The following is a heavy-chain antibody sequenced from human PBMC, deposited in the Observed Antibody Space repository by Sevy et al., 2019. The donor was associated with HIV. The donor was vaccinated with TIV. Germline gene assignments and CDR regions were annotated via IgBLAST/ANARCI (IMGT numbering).Heavy chain of an antibody. CDR1: GFTFSSYA. CDR3: ARDSNIAFDI. CDR2: ISYDGSNK. D-gene: IGHD5-12*01. J-gene: IGHJ3*02. Sequence: GGSLRLSCAASGFTFSSYAMHWVRQAPGKGLEWVAVISYDGSNKYYADSVKGRFTISRDNSKNTLYLQMNSLRAEDTAVYYCARDSNIAFDIWGQGTMVIVSS. V-gene: IGHV3-30-3*01.